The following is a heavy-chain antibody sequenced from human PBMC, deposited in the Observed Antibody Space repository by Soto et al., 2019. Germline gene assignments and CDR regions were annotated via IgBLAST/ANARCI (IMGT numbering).Heavy chain of an antibody. J-gene: IGHJ4*02. CDR2: SNEDGTSA. Sequence: PGGSLRLSGAASGFDFNNYWMHWVRQATGKGLVWVARSNEDGTSANYADSVAGRFTITRDNAKNTLFLQMNNLRVEHSAMYFRVKTLTVRDYLIFDYWGQGALVTVSS. V-gene: IGHV3-74*01. CDR1: GFDFNNYW. D-gene: IGHD3-10*02. CDR3: VKTLTVRDYLIFDY.